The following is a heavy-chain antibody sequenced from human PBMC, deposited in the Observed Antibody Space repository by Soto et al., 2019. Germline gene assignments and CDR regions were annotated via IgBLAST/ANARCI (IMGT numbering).Heavy chain of an antibody. CDR2: IIPIFGTS. Sequence: QVHLVQSGAEVKKSGSSVKVSCKASGGVFSTYAISWVRQAPGQGLEWMGVIIPIFGTSNYAQRFQGRVTITAVESTRTAYMELSSLESEDTALYYCATSIVATLGNFESWGQGTLVTVSS. V-gene: IGHV1-69*01. CDR3: ATSIVATLGNFES. D-gene: IGHD5-12*01. CDR1: GGVFSTYA. J-gene: IGHJ4*02.